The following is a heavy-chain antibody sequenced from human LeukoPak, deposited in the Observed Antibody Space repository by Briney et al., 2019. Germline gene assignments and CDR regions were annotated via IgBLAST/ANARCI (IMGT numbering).Heavy chain of an antibody. CDR1: GYTFTGYY. V-gene: IGHV1-2*02. CDR2: INPNSGGT. J-gene: IGHJ6*02. Sequence: GASVKVSCKASGYTFTGYYMHWVRQAPGQGLEWMGWINPNSGGTNYAQKFQGRVTMTRDTSISTAYMELSRLRSDDTAVYYCARDPGPLDCSSTSCYATNYYYYGMDVWGQGTTVTVSS. D-gene: IGHD2-2*01. CDR3: ARDPGPLDCSSTSCYATNYYYYGMDV.